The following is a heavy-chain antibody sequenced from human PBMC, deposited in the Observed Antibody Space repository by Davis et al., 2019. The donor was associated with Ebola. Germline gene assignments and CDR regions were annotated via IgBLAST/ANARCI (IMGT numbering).Heavy chain of an antibody. V-gene: IGHV1-58*02. CDR1: GFTFTSSA. CDR2: IVVGSINT. D-gene: IGHD3-10*01. CDR3: ARGSGGMDV. Sequence: SVKVSCKASGFTFTSSAMQWVRQARGQRLEWIGSIVVGSINTNYAQKFQGRVTITRDTSTSTVYMELSSLRSEDTAVYYCARGSGGMDVWGQGTTVTVSS. J-gene: IGHJ6*02.